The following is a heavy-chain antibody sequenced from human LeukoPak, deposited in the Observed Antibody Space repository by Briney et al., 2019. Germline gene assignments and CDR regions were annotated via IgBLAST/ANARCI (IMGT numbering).Heavy chain of an antibody. J-gene: IGHJ1*01. V-gene: IGHV3-48*02. Sequence: GGSLRLSCAASGFTFSSYSMHWVRQAPGKGLEWLSYISSDTSTIYYADSVQGRFTISRDNAKKSLYLQMNSLRDEDTALYYCARDGLRFFHHWGQGTLVTVSS. D-gene: IGHD4-17*01. CDR3: ARDGLRFFHH. CDR2: ISSDTSTI. CDR1: GFTFSSYS.